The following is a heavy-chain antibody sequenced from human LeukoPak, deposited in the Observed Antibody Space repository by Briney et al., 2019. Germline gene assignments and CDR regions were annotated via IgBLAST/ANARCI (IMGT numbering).Heavy chain of an antibody. CDR2: FDPEDGET. Sequence: ASVKVSCKVSGYTLTSLSMHTVRQAPGKGREGMGGFDPEDGETIYAQKLQGRVTMTEDTSTDTAYMELSSLRSEDTAVYYCATDRGYDILTGYYYWGQGTLVTVSS. CDR1: GYTLTSLS. D-gene: IGHD3-9*01. J-gene: IGHJ4*02. V-gene: IGHV1-24*01. CDR3: ATDRGYDILTGYYY.